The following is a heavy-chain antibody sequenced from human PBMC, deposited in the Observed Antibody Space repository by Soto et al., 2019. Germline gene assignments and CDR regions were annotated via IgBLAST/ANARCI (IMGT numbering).Heavy chain of an antibody. V-gene: IGHV1-18*01. CDR2: ISAYNGNT. D-gene: IGHD6-19*01. CDR1: GYTFTSYG. CDR3: ARDRFASSGWYRVRYYYGMDV. J-gene: IGHJ6*02. Sequence: ASVKVSCKASGYTFTSYGISWVRQAPGQGLEWMGWISAYNGNTNYAQKLQGRVTMTTDTSTSTAYMELRSLRSDDTAVHYCARDRFASSGWYRVRYYYGMDVWGQGTTVTVSS.